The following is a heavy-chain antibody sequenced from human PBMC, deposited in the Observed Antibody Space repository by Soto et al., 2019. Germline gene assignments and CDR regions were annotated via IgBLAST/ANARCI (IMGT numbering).Heavy chain of an antibody. CDR1: GGSISSSSYY. D-gene: IGHD5-18*01. V-gene: IGHV4-39*01. CDR3: ARVDTAMVGVDY. Sequence: SATLSLTCTVSGGSISSSSYYWGWIRQPPGKGLEWIGSIYYSGSTYYNPSLKSRVTISVDTSKNQFSLKLSSVTAADTAVYYCARVDTAMVGVDYWGQGTLVTVSS. J-gene: IGHJ4*02. CDR2: IYYSGST.